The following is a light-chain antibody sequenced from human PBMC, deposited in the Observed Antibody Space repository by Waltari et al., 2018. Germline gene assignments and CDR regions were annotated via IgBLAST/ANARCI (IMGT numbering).Light chain of an antibody. CDR2: STN. J-gene: IGLJ1*01. CDR3: AAWDDSLNGSYV. Sequence: QSVLTQPPSASGTPGKRVTISCSGSSSNIGSNTVNWYQQLPGTAPKLFIYSTNSRPSGVPDRVSGSNSGTSSSLPIIGLQSEDEADYYCAAWDDSLNGSYVFGTGTKVTVL. CDR1: SSNIGSNT. V-gene: IGLV1-44*01.